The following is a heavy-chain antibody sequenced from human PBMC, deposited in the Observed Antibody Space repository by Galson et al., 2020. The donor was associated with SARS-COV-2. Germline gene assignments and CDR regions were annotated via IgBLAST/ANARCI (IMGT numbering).Heavy chain of an antibody. Sequence: SETLSLTCAVSGGSISSSNWWSWVRQPPGKGLEWIGEIYHSGSTNYNPSLKSRVTISVDKSKNQFSLKLSSVTAADTAVYYCARERLELFNYYGMDVWGQGTTVTVSS. CDR1: GGSISSSNW. CDR3: ARERLELFNYYGMDV. J-gene: IGHJ6*02. D-gene: IGHD1-7*01. CDR2: IYHSGST. V-gene: IGHV4-4*02.